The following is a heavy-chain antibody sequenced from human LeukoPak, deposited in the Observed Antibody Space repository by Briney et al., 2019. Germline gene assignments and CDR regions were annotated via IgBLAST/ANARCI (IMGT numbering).Heavy chain of an antibody. V-gene: IGHV1-69*04. CDR2: IIPILGIA. J-gene: IGHJ4*02. CDR3: TRARYSGYVIDY. D-gene: IGHD5-12*01. Sequence: SVKVSCKASGGTFSSYAISWVRQAPGQGLEWMGRIIPILGIANYAQKFQGRVTITADKSTSTAYMELSSLRSEDTAVYYCTRARYSGYVIDYWGQGTLVTVSS. CDR1: GGTFSSYA.